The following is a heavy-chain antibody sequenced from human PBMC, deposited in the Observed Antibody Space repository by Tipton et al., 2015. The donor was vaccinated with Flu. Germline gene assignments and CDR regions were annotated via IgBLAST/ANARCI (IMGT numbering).Heavy chain of an antibody. J-gene: IGHJ4*02. CDR1: GDSMNSFY. Sequence: TLSLTCTVSGDSMNSFYWSWIRQPAGKGLEWIGRMYASGSTKYNPSLKSRVTMSADTSKNQLSLKLTSVTAADTAVYYCARGSGSGTEMIFDFWGQGTLVTVSS. CDR2: MYASGST. D-gene: IGHD3-10*01. CDR3: ARGSGSGTEMIFDF. V-gene: IGHV4-4*07.